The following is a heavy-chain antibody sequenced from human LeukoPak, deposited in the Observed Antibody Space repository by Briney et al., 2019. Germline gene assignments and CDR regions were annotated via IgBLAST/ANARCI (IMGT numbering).Heavy chain of an antibody. D-gene: IGHD3-10*01. CDR1: GGTFSSYA. V-gene: IGHV1-69*13. CDR3: ASGVRGVIIPTSFDY. Sequence: GASVKVSCKASGGTFSSYAISWVRQAPGQGLEWMGGIIPIFGTANYAQKFQGRVTITADESTSTAYMELSSLRSEDTAVYYCASGVRGVIIPTSFDYWGQGTLVTASS. J-gene: IGHJ4*02. CDR2: IIPIFGTA.